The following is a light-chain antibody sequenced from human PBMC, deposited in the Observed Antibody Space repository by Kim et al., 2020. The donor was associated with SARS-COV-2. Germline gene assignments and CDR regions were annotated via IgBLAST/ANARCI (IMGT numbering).Light chain of an antibody. CDR2: EDT. CDR1: SGNIADNY. V-gene: IGLV6-57*03. CDR3: QSYDISNVI. J-gene: IGLJ2*01. Sequence: GNTLTSSCTRTSGNIADNYVQWYQQRPGSAPTIVIYEDTERPSGVPDRFSGSIDTSSSSASLTISGLKTEDEADYYCQSYDISNVIFGGGTQLTVL.